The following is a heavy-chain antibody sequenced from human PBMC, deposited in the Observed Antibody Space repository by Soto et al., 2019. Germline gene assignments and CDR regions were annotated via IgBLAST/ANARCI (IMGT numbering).Heavy chain of an antibody. Sequence: QVQLVESGGGVVQPGRSLRLSCAASGFTFSSYAMHWVRQAPGKGLEWVAVISYDGSNKYYADSVKGRFTISRDNSKNTLYLQMNSLRAEDTAVYYCARGGDEYYDFWSGYYTPNWFDPWGQGTLVTVSS. CDR1: GFTFSSYA. V-gene: IGHV3-30-3*01. J-gene: IGHJ5*02. CDR2: ISYDGSNK. CDR3: ARGGDEYYDFWSGYYTPNWFDP. D-gene: IGHD3-3*01.